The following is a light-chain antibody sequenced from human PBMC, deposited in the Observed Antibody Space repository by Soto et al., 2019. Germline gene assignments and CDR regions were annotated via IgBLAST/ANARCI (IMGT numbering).Light chain of an antibody. J-gene: IGLJ3*02. CDR3: SSYTSSNTLV. V-gene: IGLV2-14*01. Sequence: QSALTQPASVSGSPGQSITVSCTGTRSDIGGYNFVSWYQQHPGKAPKLMIYEVSDRPSGVSNRFSGSKSGNTASLTISGLQAEDEADDYCSSYTSSNTLVFGGGTQLTVL. CDR1: RSDIGGYNF. CDR2: EVS.